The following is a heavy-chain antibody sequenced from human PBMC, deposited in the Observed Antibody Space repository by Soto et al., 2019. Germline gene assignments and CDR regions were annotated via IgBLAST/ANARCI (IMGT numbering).Heavy chain of an antibody. CDR2: INAGNGNT. CDR1: GYTFTSYA. V-gene: IGHV1-3*01. CDR3: AGDVGSYGSPEAFDI. J-gene: IGHJ3*02. D-gene: IGHD5-18*01. Sequence: ASVKVSCKASGYTFTSYAMHWVRQAPGQRLEWMGWINAGNGNTKYSQKLQGRVTITRDTSASTAYMELSSLRSEDTAVYYSAGDVGSYGSPEAFDIWGKGKMVTVPS.